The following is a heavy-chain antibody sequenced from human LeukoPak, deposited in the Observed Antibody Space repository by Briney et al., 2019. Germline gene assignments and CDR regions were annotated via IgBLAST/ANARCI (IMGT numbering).Heavy chain of an antibody. Sequence: PSETLSLTCTVSGAYISNYYWTWVRQTAAQGLEWIGRLHASDSTIYNPSLKSRVTMSLDTSKDQMSLTLTSVTAADSAIYYCASLSSGAGFDVWGQGTVVTVSS. J-gene: IGHJ3*01. CDR3: ASLSSGAGFDV. V-gene: IGHV4-4*07. D-gene: IGHD3-22*01. CDR2: LHASDST. CDR1: GAYISNYY.